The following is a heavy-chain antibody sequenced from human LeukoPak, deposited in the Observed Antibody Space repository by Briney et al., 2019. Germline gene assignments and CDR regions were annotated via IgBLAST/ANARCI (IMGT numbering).Heavy chain of an antibody. J-gene: IGHJ6*02. V-gene: IGHV3-43*02. Sequence: GGSLRLSCAASGFTFDDYAMHWVRQAPGKGLEWVSLINGDGDSTYYADSVKGRFTISRDNSKNSLYLQMSSLRTEDTALYYCAKDKFGRGWDDYYYGMDVWGQGTTVAVSS. CDR3: AKDKFGRGWDDYYYGMDV. CDR1: GFTFDDYA. D-gene: IGHD3-16*01. CDR2: INGDGDST.